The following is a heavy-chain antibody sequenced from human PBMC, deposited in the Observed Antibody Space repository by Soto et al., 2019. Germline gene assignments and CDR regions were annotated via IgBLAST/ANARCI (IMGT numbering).Heavy chain of an antibody. D-gene: IGHD1-26*01. CDR3: AKDFGELPTNYYYYYGMDV. V-gene: IGHV3-30*18. Sequence: PGGTLRLSCAASGFTFSSYGMHWVRQAPGKGLEWVAVISYDGSNKYYADSVKGRFTISRDNSKNTLYLQMNSLRAEDTAVYYCAKDFGELPTNYYYYYGMDVWGQGTTVTVSS. CDR2: ISYDGSNK. J-gene: IGHJ6*02. CDR1: GFTFSSYG.